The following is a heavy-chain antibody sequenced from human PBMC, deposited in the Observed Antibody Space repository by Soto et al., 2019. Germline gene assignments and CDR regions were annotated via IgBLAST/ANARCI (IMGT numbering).Heavy chain of an antibody. D-gene: IGHD2-2*01. CDR2: ISSSSSYI. J-gene: IGHJ3*02. CDR1: GFTFSSYS. V-gene: IGHV3-21*01. CDR3: ARDTTYCSSTSCYAAAFDI. Sequence: GGSLRLSCAASGFTFSSYSMNWVRQAPGKGLEWVSSISSSSSYIYYADSVKGRFTISRDNAKNSLYLQMNSLRAEDTAVYYCARDTTYCSSTSCYAAAFDIWGQGTMVTVSS.